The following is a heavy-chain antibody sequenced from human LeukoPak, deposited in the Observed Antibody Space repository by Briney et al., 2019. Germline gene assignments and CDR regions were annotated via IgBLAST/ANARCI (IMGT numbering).Heavy chain of an antibody. Sequence: SETLSLTCTVSGGSISSYYWSWIRQPPGKGLEWIGEINHSGSTNYNPSLKSRVTISVDTSKNQFSLKLSSVTAADTAVYYCARGSRKESFDYWGQGTLVTVSS. CDR1: GGSISSYY. CDR3: ARGSRKESFDY. V-gene: IGHV4-34*01. CDR2: INHSGST. D-gene: IGHD1-14*01. J-gene: IGHJ4*02.